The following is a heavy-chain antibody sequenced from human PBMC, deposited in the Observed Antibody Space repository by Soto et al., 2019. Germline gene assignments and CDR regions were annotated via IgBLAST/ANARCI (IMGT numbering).Heavy chain of an antibody. CDR1: GFTVSSNY. CDR2: IYSGGST. CDR3: ARGGYSSSWPFDY. Sequence: EVQLVESGGGLIQPGGYLRLYCAASGFTVSSNYMSWVRQAPGKGLEWVSVIYSGGSTYYADSVKGRFTISRDNSKNTLYLQMNSLRAEDTAVYYCARGGYSSSWPFDYWGQGTLVTVSS. V-gene: IGHV3-53*01. J-gene: IGHJ4*02. D-gene: IGHD6-13*01.